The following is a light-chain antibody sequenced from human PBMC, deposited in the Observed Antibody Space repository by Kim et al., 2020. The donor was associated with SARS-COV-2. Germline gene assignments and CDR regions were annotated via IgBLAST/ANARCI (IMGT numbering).Light chain of an antibody. CDR1: QSVSSSY. J-gene: IGKJ2*01. Sequence: EIVLTQSPGTLSLSPGERATLSCMASQSVSSSYLAWYQQKPGQAPRLLIYGASSRATGIPDRFSGSGSGTDFTLTISRLEPEDFAVYYCQQYGSSFRTFGQGTKLEI. CDR2: GAS. CDR3: QQYGSSFRT. V-gene: IGKV3-20*01.